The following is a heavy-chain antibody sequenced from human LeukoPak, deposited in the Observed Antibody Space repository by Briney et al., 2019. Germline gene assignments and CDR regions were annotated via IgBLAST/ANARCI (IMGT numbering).Heavy chain of an antibody. D-gene: IGHD3-10*01. CDR3: ARYYGSGSYWTDY. V-gene: IGHV3-73*01. J-gene: IGHJ4*02. CDR2: IRSKANSYAT. CDR1: GFSFSGSA. Sequence: PGGSLRLSCAASGFSFSGSAMHWVRQASGKGLEWVGRIRSKANSYATAYAASVKGRFTISRDDSKNTAYLQMNSLKTEDTAVYYCARYYGSGSYWTDYWGQGTLVTVSS.